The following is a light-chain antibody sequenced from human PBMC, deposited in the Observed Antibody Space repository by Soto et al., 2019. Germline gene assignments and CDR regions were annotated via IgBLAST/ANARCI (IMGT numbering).Light chain of an antibody. CDR3: QQSYTAVFT. CDR1: QNIRNY. V-gene: IGKV1-39*01. J-gene: IGKJ3*01. CDR2: GAS. Sequence: DIQMTQSPSSLSASVGDRVTITCRARQNIRNYLNWYQQMPGKVPNLLIYGASSLQSVVPSRSSGNGSQTEFTLPINNLHHEDLPTYYSQQSYTAVFTFGPPTKVDIK.